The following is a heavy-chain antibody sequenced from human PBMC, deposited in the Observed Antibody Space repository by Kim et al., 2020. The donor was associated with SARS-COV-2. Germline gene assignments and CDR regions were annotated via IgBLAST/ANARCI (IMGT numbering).Heavy chain of an antibody. Sequence: SETLSLTCTVSGGSISSYYWSWIRQPPGKGLEWIGYIYYSGSTNYNPSLKSRVTISVDTSKNQFSLKLSSVTAADTAVYYCARGQDGGNFDYWGQGTLVTVSS. V-gene: IGHV4-59*01. CDR3: ARGQDGGNFDY. D-gene: IGHD2-15*01. J-gene: IGHJ4*02. CDR2: IYYSGST. CDR1: GGSISSYY.